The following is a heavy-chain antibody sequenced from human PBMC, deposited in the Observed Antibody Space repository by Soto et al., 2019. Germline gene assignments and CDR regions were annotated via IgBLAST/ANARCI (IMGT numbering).Heavy chain of an antibody. CDR3: AKDLRTMVRGVGAYYFDN. CDR2: TSYDGSDK. J-gene: IGHJ4*02. D-gene: IGHD3-10*01. Sequence: VQLVESGGGVVQPGRSLRLSCGASGFTFNIYGMHWVRQAPGKGLEWVAVTSYDGSDKFYADSVKGRFTISRDNSKNTLYLEMNSLRTDDTAFYYCAKDLRTMVRGVGAYYFDNCGQGTLVTVSS. CDR1: GFTFNIYG. V-gene: IGHV3-30*18.